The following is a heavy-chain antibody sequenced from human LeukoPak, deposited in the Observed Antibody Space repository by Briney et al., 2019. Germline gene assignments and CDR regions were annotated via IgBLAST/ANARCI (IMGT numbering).Heavy chain of an antibody. CDR2: IWYDGSNK. Sequence: PGRSLRLSCAASGFTFSSYGMHWVRQAPGKGLEGVAVIWYDGSNKYYADSVKGRFTISRDNSKNTLYLQMNSLRAEDTAVYYCARDRYYDSSGYYPGYWGQGTLVTVSS. CDR3: ARDRYYDSSGYYPGY. CDR1: GFTFSSYG. V-gene: IGHV3-33*01. D-gene: IGHD3-22*01. J-gene: IGHJ4*02.